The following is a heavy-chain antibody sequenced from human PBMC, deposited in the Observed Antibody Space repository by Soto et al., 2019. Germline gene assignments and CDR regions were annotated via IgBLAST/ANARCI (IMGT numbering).Heavy chain of an antibody. J-gene: IGHJ5*02. CDR1: GYSFTSYW. Sequence: PGESLKISCKGSGYSFTSYWIAWVRQMPGKGLECMGIIYPGDSDTRYSPSFEGQVTISADKSINTAYLQWSSLKASDSAMYYCARPFDTSGWYDHWGQGTLVIVSS. CDR3: ARPFDTSGWYDH. V-gene: IGHV5-51*01. D-gene: IGHD6-19*01. CDR2: IYPGDSDT.